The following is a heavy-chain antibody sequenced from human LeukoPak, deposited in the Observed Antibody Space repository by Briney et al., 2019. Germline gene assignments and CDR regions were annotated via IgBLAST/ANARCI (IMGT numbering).Heavy chain of an antibody. CDR3: ALLRYFDWSYGMDV. CDR1: GFTVSSNS. CDR2: IYSGGST. D-gene: IGHD3-9*01. V-gene: IGHV3-53*04. Sequence: GGSLRLSCAPSGFTVSSNSMSWVRQAPGGGLEWVSVIYSGGSTYYADAVKGRFTISRHNSKNTLYLQMNSLRAEDTAVYYCALLRYFDWSYGMDVWGQGTTVTVSS. J-gene: IGHJ6*02.